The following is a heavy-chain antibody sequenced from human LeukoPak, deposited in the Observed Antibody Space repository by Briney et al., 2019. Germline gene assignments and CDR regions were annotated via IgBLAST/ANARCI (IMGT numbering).Heavy chain of an antibody. Sequence: GGSLRLSCAASGFTFSSYWMSWVRQAPGKGLEWVANIKKDGSEKYSVDSVKGRFTISRDNAKKSLYLQMNSLRAEDMAVYYCARDWEGAYDYWGQGTLVTVSS. V-gene: IGHV3-7*01. CDR1: GFTFSSYW. D-gene: IGHD1-26*01. CDR2: IKKDGSEK. CDR3: ARDWEGAYDY. J-gene: IGHJ4*02.